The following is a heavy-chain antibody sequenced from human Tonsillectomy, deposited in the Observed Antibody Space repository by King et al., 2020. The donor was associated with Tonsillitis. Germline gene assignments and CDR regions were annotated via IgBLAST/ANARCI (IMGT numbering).Heavy chain of an antibody. CDR3: AKEDYYDGSGYSFNY. J-gene: IGHJ4*02. CDR2: IRYDGRNK. V-gene: IGHV3-30*02. D-gene: IGHD3-22*01. Sequence: VQLVESGGGVVQPGGSLRLSCAASGFTFDTYGMHWVRQAPGKGLAWVAFIRYDGRNKYYADSVKGRFTISRDNSKNTLHLQMNSLRGEDTAVYYCAKEDYYDGSGYSFNYWGQGTLVTVSS. CDR1: GFTFDTYG.